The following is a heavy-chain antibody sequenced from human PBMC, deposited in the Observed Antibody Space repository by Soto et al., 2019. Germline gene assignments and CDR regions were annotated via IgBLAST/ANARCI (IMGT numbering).Heavy chain of an antibody. Sequence: EVQLVESGGGVVPPGGALRLSCETSWFTFFAHWVGWGRQGPGAGLQWGANIKTDGSEKYYVDSVTGRFTISRDNDKNSLYLQLNTLRAEDTGVYYCARPVRGSPEDVWGQGTTVTVSS. D-gene: IGHD3-16*01. CDR3: ARPVRGSPEDV. CDR1: WFTFFAHW. V-gene: IGHV3-7*05. J-gene: IGHJ6*02. CDR2: IKTDGSEK.